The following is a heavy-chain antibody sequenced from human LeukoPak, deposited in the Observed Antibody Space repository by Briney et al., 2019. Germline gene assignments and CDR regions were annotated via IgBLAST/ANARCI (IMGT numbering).Heavy chain of an antibody. J-gene: IGHJ5*02. D-gene: IGHD5-12*01. Sequence: GASVKVSCKASGYTFTGYYMHWVRQAPGQGLEWMGWINPNSGGTNYAQKFQGRVTMTRDTSISTAYMELSRLRSDDTAVYYCATHYPMNVPFGYSGYESPSTIGGNWFDPWGQGTLVTVSS. V-gene: IGHV1-2*02. CDR2: INPNSGGT. CDR1: GYTFTGYY. CDR3: ATHYPMNVPFGYSGYESPSTIGGNWFDP.